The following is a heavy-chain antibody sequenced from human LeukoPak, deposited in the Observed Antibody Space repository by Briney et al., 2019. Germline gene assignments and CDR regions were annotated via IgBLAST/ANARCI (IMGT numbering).Heavy chain of an antibody. CDR3: ASSTPLPSFDS. D-gene: IGHD4-23*01. Sequence: PGGSLRLSCAASGFTFSSYEMNWVRQAPGNGLGLVSYSSSSGSTIYYADSSKGRFTISRDSAKNSLYLQMNSLRAEDTAVYYCASSTPLPSFDSWGQGTLVTVSS. CDR1: GFTFSSYE. V-gene: IGHV3-48*03. J-gene: IGHJ4*02. CDR2: SSSSGSTI.